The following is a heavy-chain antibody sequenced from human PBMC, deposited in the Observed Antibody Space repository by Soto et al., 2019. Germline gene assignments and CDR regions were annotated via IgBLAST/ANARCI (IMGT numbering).Heavy chain of an antibody. CDR3: ARRPQGYFDY. CDR1: GGSISSSNYY. V-gene: IGHV4-39*01. Sequence: QLQLQESGPGLVKPSETLSLTCAVSGGSISSSNYYWGWIRQPPGKGLEWIGSIYYSGSPYYNPSRKSRVTLSEDTSKNQFSLKLSSVTAADTAVYYCARRPQGYFDYWGQGTLVTVSS. J-gene: IGHJ4*02. CDR2: IYYSGSP.